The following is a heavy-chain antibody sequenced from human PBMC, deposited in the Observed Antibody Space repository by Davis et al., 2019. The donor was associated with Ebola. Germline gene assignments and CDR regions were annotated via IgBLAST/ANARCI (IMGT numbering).Heavy chain of an antibody. CDR2: IYYSGST. V-gene: IGHV4-39*01. CDR3: ARAAMVRGYFDL. CDR1: GGSISSSSYY. D-gene: IGHD5-18*01. J-gene: IGHJ2*01. Sequence: MPSETLSLTCTVSGGSISSSSYYWGWIRQPPGKGLEWIGRIYYSGSTYYNPSLKSRVTISVDTSKNQFSLKLSSVTAADTAVYYCARAAMVRGYFDLWGRGTLVTVSS.